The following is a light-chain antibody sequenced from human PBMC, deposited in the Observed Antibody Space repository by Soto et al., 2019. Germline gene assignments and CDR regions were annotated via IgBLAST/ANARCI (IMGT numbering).Light chain of an antibody. Sequence: GLTQPPRPLSMSHGERAHLSSRATQSVSNNYLAWYQQKPGEAPRLLIYGASNRATGIPDRFSGSGSGTDFTLTISILQADDFATYCCQQYNSYWTFGQGTKVDIK. CDR1: QSVSNNY. V-gene: IGKV3-20*01. CDR3: QQYNSYWT. CDR2: GAS. J-gene: IGKJ1*01.